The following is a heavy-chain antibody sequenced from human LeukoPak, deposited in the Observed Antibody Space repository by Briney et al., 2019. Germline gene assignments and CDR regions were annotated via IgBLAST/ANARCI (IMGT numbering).Heavy chain of an antibody. D-gene: IGHD3-10*01. V-gene: IGHV4-4*02. CDR2: IYHSGST. Sequence: SETLSLTCAVSGGSISSSNWWSWVRQPPGKGLEWIGEIYHSGSTNYNPSLKSRVTISVDTSKNQFSLKLSSVTAADTAVYYCARGHTDYYGSGSPGWGQGTLVTVSS. CDR1: GGSISSSNW. CDR3: ARGHTDYYGSGSPG. J-gene: IGHJ4*02.